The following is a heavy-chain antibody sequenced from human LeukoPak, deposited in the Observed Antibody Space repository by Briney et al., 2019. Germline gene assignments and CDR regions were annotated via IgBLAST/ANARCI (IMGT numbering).Heavy chain of an antibody. CDR3: VRERGYSSSWYTF. J-gene: IGHJ4*02. CDR2: ISSGSKTV. V-gene: IGHV3-48*01. CDR1: GFTFSDYS. Sequence: GGSLRLSCAASGFTFSDYSMNWVRQAPGKGLEWVSYISSGSKTVYYADSVKGRFTISRDNARNSLYLQMNNLRAEDTAVYYCVRERGYSSSWYTFWGQGTLVTVSS. D-gene: IGHD6-13*01.